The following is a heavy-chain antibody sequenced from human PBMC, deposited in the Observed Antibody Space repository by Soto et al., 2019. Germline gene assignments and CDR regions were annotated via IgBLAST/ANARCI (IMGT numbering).Heavy chain of an antibody. D-gene: IGHD2-2*01. CDR2: IYYSGST. J-gene: IGHJ5*02. CDR1: GGSISSSSCY. V-gene: IGHV4-39*01. Sequence: SETLSLTCTVAGGSISSSSCYWGWIRQPPGKGLEWIGSIYYSGSTYYNPSLKSRVTISVDTSKNQFSLKLSSVTAADTAVYYCARHKDIVVVTWFDPWGQGTLVTVSS. CDR3: ARHKDIVVVTWFDP.